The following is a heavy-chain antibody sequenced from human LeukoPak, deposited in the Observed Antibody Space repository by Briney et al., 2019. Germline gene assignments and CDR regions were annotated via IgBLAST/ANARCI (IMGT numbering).Heavy chain of an antibody. J-gene: IGHJ4*02. CDR2: ISAYNGNT. CDR3: ARDSSASSSWHVFDY. Sequence: ASVKVPCKASGYTFTSYGISWVRQAPGQGLEWMGWISAYNGNTNYAQKLQGRVTMTTDTSTSTAYMELRSLRSDDTAVYYCARDSSASSSWHVFDYWGQGTLVTVSS. D-gene: IGHD6-13*01. V-gene: IGHV1-18*04. CDR1: GYTFTSYG.